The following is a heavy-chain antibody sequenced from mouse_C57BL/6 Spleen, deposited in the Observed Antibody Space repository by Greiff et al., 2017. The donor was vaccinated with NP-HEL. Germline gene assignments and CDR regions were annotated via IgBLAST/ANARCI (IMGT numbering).Heavy chain of an antibody. Sequence: QVQLKQSGAELVKPGASVKISCKASGYAFSSYWMNWVKQRPGKGLEWIGQIYPGDGDTNYNGKFKGKATLTADKSSSTAYMQLSSLTSEDSAVYFCARFGSDGGDYAMDYWGQGTSVTVSS. CDR2: IYPGDGDT. V-gene: IGHV1-80*01. J-gene: IGHJ4*01. CDR3: ARFGSDGGDYAMDY. CDR1: GYAFSSYW.